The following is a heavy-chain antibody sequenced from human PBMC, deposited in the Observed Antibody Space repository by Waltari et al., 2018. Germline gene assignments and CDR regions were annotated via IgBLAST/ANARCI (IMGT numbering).Heavy chain of an antibody. CDR1: GGTFNIYT. V-gene: IGHV1-69*11. D-gene: IGHD6-19*01. CDR2: IIPQRGTT. Sequence: QGQLVQSGAEVKKPGSSVKVSCKASGGTFNIYTYNWVRQAPGQGLEWMGRIIPQRGTTNYAQEILARVSIRADEYTSTVYMEVNSLRFEDTAVYYCAREGSGWNNGHNWFDPWGQGTLVTVSS. CDR3: AREGSGWNNGHNWFDP. J-gene: IGHJ5*02.